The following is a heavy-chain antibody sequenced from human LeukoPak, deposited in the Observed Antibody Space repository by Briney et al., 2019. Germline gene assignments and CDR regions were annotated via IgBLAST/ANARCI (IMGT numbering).Heavy chain of an antibody. J-gene: IGHJ4*02. CDR1: GGSISSYY. CDR3: ARLKYSSSWNSHDY. CDR2: IYYSGST. D-gene: IGHD6-13*01. V-gene: IGHV4-59*08. Sequence: PSETLSLTCTVSGGSISSYYWSWIRQPPGKGLEWIGYIYYSGSTNYNPSLKSRVTISVDTSKNQFSLKLSSVTAADTAVYYCARLKYSSSWNSHDYWGQGTLVTVSS.